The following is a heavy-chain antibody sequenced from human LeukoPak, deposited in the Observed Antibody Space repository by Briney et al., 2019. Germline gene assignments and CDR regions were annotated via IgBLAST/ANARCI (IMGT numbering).Heavy chain of an antibody. CDR3: AKDKYSSSPFDY. V-gene: IGHV3-23*01. CDR1: GGSFSGYY. CDR2: ISGSGGST. Sequence: ETLSLTCAVYGGSFSGYYWSWIRQPPGKGLEWVSAISGSGGSTYYADSVKGRFTISRDNSKDTLYLQMNSLRAEDTAVYYCAKDKYSSSPFDYWGQGTLVTVSS. D-gene: IGHD6-6*01. J-gene: IGHJ4*02.